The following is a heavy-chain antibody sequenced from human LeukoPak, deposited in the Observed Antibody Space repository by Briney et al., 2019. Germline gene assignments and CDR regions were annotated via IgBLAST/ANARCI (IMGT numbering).Heavy chain of an antibody. CDR3: ARLYSGSLNPYIGGEGGYYYYYMDV. D-gene: IGHD1-26*01. CDR2: VNPKSGNT. J-gene: IGHJ6*03. Sequence: SVKVSCKASGYTFTRYDINWVRPASGQGLEGMGWVNPKSGNTGYAQKFQGRVTMTRNTSISTAYMELSRLRSEDTAVYYCARLYSGSLNPYIGGEGGYYYYYMDVWGKGTTVTVSS. CDR1: GYTFTRYD. V-gene: IGHV1-8*01.